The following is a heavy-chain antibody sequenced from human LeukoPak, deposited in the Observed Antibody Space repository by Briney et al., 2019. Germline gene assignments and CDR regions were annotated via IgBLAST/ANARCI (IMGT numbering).Heavy chain of an antibody. CDR3: ARDLGRATDAFDI. J-gene: IGHJ3*02. Sequence: GGSLRLSCAASGFTFGSYSMNWVRQAPGKGLEWVSSISSSSSYIYYADSVKGRFTISRDNAKNSLYLQMNSLRAEDTAVYYCARDLGRATDAFDIWGQGTMVTVSS. V-gene: IGHV3-21*01. D-gene: IGHD5-12*01. CDR2: ISSSSSYI. CDR1: GFTFGSYS.